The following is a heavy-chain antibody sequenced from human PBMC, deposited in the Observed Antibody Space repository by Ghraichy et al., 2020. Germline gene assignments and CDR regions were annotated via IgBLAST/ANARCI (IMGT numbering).Heavy chain of an antibody. J-gene: IGHJ3*02. Sequence: SETLSLTCTVSGGSISSYYWSWIRQPPGKGLEWIGYIYYSGSTNYNPSLKSRVTISVDTSKNQFSLKLSSVTAADTAVYYCARVGIVGATGSSHYTQLDDAFDIWGQGTMVTVSS. CDR1: GGSISSYY. V-gene: IGHV4-59*01. CDR3: ARVGIVGATGSSHYTQLDDAFDI. D-gene: IGHD1-26*01. CDR2: IYYSGST.